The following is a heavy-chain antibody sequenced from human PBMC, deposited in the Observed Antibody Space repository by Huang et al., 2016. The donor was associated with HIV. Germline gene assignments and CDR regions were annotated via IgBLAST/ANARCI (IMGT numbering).Heavy chain of an antibody. CDR3: AAQWELRGGVDF. J-gene: IGHJ4*02. CDR1: GFTVSSNY. D-gene: IGHD1-26*01. V-gene: IGHV3-53*01. CDR2: IYRDDGT. Sequence: EVQLVESGGGLIQPGGSLRLSCAASGFTVSSNYMSVVRQAPGKGLEWFSVIYRDDGTYFADSVKGRFTISRDNSKNTLYLQMNSLRAEDTAVYYCAAQWELRGGVDFWGQGTLVTVSS.